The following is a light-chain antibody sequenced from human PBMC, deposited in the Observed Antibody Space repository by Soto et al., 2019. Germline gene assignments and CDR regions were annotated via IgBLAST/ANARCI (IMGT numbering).Light chain of an antibody. CDR1: QSIGRW. Sequence: DIQMTQSPSTLSASVGDRVTITCRASQSIGRWLAWYQQKPGKAPKLLIYKASSLESGVPSRFIGSGSETELTLNSCSLKQNDFTTHNFQEYSEFHALGQGNNLETK. V-gene: IGKV1-5*03. J-gene: IGKJ2*01. CDR3: QEYSEFHA. CDR2: KAS.